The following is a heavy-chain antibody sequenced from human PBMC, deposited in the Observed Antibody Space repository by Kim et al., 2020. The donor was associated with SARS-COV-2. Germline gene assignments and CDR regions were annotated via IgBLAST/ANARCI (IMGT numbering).Heavy chain of an antibody. D-gene: IGHD3-22*01. CDR3: ARKRADSSGFIDS. J-gene: IGHJ4*02. V-gene: IGHV4-59*12. CDR2: IHYNGMK. CDR1: GAAFDDYY. Sequence: SETLSLTCTVSGAAFDDYYWSWIRQPPGKGLEWIGYIHYNGMKNYSPALQSRTTLSLDASRNQFSLTLNFVTAADSAVYYCARKRADSSGFIDSWGQGTQVTVSS.